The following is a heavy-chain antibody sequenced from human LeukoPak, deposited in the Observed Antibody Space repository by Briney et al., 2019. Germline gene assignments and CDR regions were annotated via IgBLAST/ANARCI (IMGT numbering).Heavy chain of an antibody. V-gene: IGHV4-61*02. D-gene: IGHD3-10*01. CDR3: ARSMVRGVINWFDP. J-gene: IGHJ5*02. Sequence: PSETLSLTCTVSGGSISSGTYYWRWVRQPAGKGLEWIGRIYMSGSTNYNPSLKSRITISVDTSKNQFSLKLSSVTAADTAVYYCARSMVRGVINWFDPWGQGTLVTVSS. CDR2: IYMSGST. CDR1: GGSISSGTYY.